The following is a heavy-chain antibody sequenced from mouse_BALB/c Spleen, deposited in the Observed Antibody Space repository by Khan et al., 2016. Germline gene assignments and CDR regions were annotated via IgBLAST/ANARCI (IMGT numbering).Heavy chain of an antibody. Sequence: VQLQQSGPDLVKPGASVKISCKASGYSFTGYYMYWVKQSHGKSLEWIGRVNPDNGDTSSNQKFKGKAILTVDKSSSTAYMELRSLTSEDSAVXYCGKYAMAYWGQGTPLTVSP. CDR1: GYSFTGYY. J-gene: IGHJ4*01. CDR3: GKYAMAY. V-gene: IGHV1-26*01. CDR2: VNPDNGDT.